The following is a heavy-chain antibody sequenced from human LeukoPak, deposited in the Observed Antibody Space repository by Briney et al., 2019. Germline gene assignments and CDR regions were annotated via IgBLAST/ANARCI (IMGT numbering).Heavy chain of an antibody. CDR2: IYHSGSS. CDR3: ARDSHYGPEPGSFDY. J-gene: IGHJ4*02. D-gene: IGHD3-10*01. V-gene: IGHV4-38-2*02. CDR1: GYSISSGYY. Sequence: SETLSLTCTVSGYSISSGYYWGWIRQPPGKGLEWIGSIYHSGSSYYNPSLKSRVTISVDTSKNQFSLKLSSVTAADTAVYYCARDSHYGPEPGSFDYWGQGTLVTVSS.